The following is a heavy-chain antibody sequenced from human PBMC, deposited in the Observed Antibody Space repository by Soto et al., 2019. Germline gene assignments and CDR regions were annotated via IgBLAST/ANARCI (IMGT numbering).Heavy chain of an antibody. V-gene: IGHV3-30-3*01. Sequence: QVHLVESGGGEVQPGRSLRLSCTASGFTFSSYGLHWVRQAPGKGLEWVAVISYDGSNKYSADSVLGRFTISRDNSKNTLYLQMNSLRVEDTAVYYCARDFNYGDKYYFDYWGQGTLVTVSS. D-gene: IGHD4-17*01. CDR3: ARDFNYGDKYYFDY. CDR2: ISYDGSNK. J-gene: IGHJ4*02. CDR1: GFTFSSYG.